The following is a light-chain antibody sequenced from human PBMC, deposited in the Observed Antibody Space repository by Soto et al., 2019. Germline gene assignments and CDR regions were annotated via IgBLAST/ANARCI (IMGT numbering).Light chain of an antibody. Sequence: QSVLTQPPSVSGAPGQRVTISCTGSSSNIGAGYDVHWYQQRPGTAPKLLIFGNSNRPSGVPDRFSGSKSGTSASLAITGLQAEDEGDYFCCSYAGNRRVFGGGTKLTVL. J-gene: IGLJ3*02. CDR3: CSYAGNRRV. CDR1: SSNIGAGYD. V-gene: IGLV1-40*01. CDR2: GNS.